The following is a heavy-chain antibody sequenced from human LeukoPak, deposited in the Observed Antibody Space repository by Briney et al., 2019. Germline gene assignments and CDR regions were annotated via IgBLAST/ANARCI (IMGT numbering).Heavy chain of an antibody. CDR2: INPNSGGT. Sequence: ASVKVSCKASGYTFTSYYMHWVRQAPGQGLEWMGWINPNSGGTNYAQKFQGRVTMTRDTSISTAYMELSRLRSDDTAVYYCAREWGHYDSSGYSPTDYWGQGTLVTVSS. J-gene: IGHJ4*02. CDR3: AREWGHYDSSGYSPTDY. CDR1: GYTFTSYY. V-gene: IGHV1-2*02. D-gene: IGHD3-22*01.